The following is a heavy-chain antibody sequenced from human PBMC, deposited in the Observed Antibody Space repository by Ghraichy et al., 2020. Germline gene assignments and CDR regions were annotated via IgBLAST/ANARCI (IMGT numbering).Heavy chain of an antibody. J-gene: IGHJ6*02. Sequence: TLSLTCAVYGGSFTGYYWTWIRQPPGKGLEWIGEINHSGRTNCKPSLKSRVTISGDTSKNQFSLKLTSVTTADTAVYYCARATIGDGMDVWGQGTTVIVSS. D-gene: IGHD3-16*01. CDR3: ARATIGDGMDV. V-gene: IGHV4-34*01. CDR1: GGSFTGYY. CDR2: INHSGRT.